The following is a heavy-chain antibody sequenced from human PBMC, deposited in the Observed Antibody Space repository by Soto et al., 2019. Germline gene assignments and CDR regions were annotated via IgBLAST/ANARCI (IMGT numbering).Heavy chain of an antibody. CDR3: ARDDSSSYGY. V-gene: IGHV3-11*06. Sequence: GESLKISCAASGFTFSDYYMSWIRQAPGKGLEWVSYISSSSSYTNYADSVKGRFTISRDNAKNSLYLQMNSLRAEDTAVYYCARDDSSSYGYWGQGTLVTVSS. D-gene: IGHD6-6*01. J-gene: IGHJ4*02. CDR2: ISSSSSYT. CDR1: GFTFSDYY.